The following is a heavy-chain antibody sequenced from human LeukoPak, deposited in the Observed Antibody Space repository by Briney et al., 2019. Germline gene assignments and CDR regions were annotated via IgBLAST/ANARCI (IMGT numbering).Heavy chain of an antibody. CDR2: ISPYNGNT. CDR3: ARVRIKAVTAT. J-gene: IGHJ4*02. D-gene: IGHD2-21*02. CDR1: GYTFTSDV. V-gene: IGHV1-18*04. Sequence: ASVKVSCKASGYTFTSDVISWVRQAPGQGLEGMGRISPYNGNTNYAQKFQGRVTLTTDTSTSTAYMELKSLRSDDTAVYYCARVRIKAVTATWGQGTLVTVSS.